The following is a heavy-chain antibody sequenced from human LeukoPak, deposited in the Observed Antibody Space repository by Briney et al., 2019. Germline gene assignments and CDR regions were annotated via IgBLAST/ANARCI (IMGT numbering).Heavy chain of an antibody. CDR3: ARGFAVAGN. CDR1: GYTFITSD. J-gene: IGHJ4*02. Sequence: ASVKVSCKASGYTFITSDINWVRQASGQGLEWMGWISAYNGNTNYAQKLQGRVTMTTDTSTSTAYMELRSLRSDDTAVYYCARGFAVAGNWGQGTLVTVSS. CDR2: ISAYNGNT. V-gene: IGHV1-18*01. D-gene: IGHD6-19*01.